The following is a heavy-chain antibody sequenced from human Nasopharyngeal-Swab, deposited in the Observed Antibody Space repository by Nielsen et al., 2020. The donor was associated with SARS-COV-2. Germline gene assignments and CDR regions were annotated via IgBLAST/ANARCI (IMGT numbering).Heavy chain of an antibody. CDR1: GFTFDDYA. Sequence: LSLTCAASGFTFDDYAMHWVRQAPGKGLEWVSGISWNSGSIGYADSVKGRFTISRDNAKNSLYLQMNSLRAEDTALYYCAKLAVAANGDYWGQGTPVTVSS. CDR2: ISWNSGSI. CDR3: AKLAVAANGDY. D-gene: IGHD6-19*01. J-gene: IGHJ4*02. V-gene: IGHV3-9*01.